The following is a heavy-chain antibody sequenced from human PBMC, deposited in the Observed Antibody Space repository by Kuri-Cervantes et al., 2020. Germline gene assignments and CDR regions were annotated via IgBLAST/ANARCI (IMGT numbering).Heavy chain of an antibody. D-gene: IGHD1-26*01. V-gene: IGHV3-30*02. J-gene: IGHJ4*02. CDR1: GFTFSSYG. CDR3: TKDNGREPYSDY. CDR2: IRYDGSSM. Sequence: GESLKISCAASGFTFSSYGMHWVRQAPGKGLEWVAFIRYDGSSMYYADSVKGRFTISRDNSKNTLYLQMNSLRAEDTAVYYCTKDNGREPYSDYWGQGTLVTVSS.